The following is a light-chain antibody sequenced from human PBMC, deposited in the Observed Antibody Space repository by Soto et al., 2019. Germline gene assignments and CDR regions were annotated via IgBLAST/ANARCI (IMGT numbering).Light chain of an antibody. Sequence: MVESPGTRSVSTGEGATLSCRASQSVNNNLAWYQQKPGQAPRLLIFDASTRATGIPARFSGTGSGTEFTLTISSLLSAEFAVHYCRPDNTCLPIPFGQGTRPAI. V-gene: IGKV3-15*01. CDR2: DAS. CDR3: RPDNTCLPIP. J-gene: IGKJ5*01. CDR1: QSVNNN.